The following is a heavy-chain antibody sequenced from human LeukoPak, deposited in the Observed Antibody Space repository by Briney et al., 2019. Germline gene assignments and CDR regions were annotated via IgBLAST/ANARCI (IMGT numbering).Heavy chain of an antibody. J-gene: IGHJ4*02. Sequence: PSETLSLTCTVSGGSISSGGYYWSWIRQHPGKALEWIGYIYYSGSTYYNPSLKSRVTISVDTSKNQFSLKLSSVTAADTAVYYCASIHKYCSTNSCYGPEDFWGQGALITVSS. V-gene: IGHV4-31*03. CDR2: IYYSGST. CDR3: ASIHKYCSTNSCYGPEDF. CDR1: GGSISSGGYY. D-gene: IGHD2-2*01.